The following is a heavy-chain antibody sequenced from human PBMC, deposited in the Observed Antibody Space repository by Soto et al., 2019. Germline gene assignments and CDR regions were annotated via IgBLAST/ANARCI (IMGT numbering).Heavy chain of an antibody. CDR2: ITPMFGAA. CDR3: ARDKMGELPYAWLDP. V-gene: IGHV1-69*01. D-gene: IGHD1-26*01. Sequence: QVQLVQSGAEVKKPGSSVKVSCKASGGTFSIYSISWVRQAPGQGLEWMGGITPMFGAANYAQRFQGRVTITADESTRKAYMELSSLRSEDTAVYYCARDKMGELPYAWLDPWGQGTLVTVSS. J-gene: IGHJ5*02. CDR1: GGTFSIYS.